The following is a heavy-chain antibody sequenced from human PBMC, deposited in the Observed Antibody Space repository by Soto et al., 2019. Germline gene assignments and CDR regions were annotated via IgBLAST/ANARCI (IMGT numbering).Heavy chain of an antibody. CDR3: ARDLGEGYCSGGSCQLYYYYYMDV. CDR2: INAGNGNT. CDR1: GYTFTSYA. D-gene: IGHD2-15*01. J-gene: IGHJ6*03. V-gene: IGHV1-3*01. Sequence: ASVKVSCKASGYTFTSYAMHWVRQAPGQRLEWMGWINAGNGNTKHSQKFQGRVTITRDTSASTAYMELSSLRSEDTAVYYCARDLGEGYCSGGSCQLYYYYYMDVWGKGTTVTVS.